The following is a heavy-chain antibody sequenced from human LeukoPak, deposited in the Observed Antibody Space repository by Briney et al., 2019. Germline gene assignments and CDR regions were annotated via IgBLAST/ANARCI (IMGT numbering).Heavy chain of an antibody. CDR1: GFTVGSNY. Sequence: GGSLRLSCAASGFTVGSNYMSWVRQAPGKGLEWVSVIYSGGSTYYADSVKGRFTISRDNSKNTLYLQMNSLRAEDTAVYYCARGNSNYGYYGMDVWGQGTTVTVSS. CDR2: IYSGGST. J-gene: IGHJ6*02. CDR3: ARGNSNYGYYGMDV. V-gene: IGHV3-53*01. D-gene: IGHD4-11*01.